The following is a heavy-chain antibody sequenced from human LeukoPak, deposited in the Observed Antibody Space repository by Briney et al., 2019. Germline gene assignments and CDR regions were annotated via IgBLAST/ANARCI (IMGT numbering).Heavy chain of an antibody. V-gene: IGHV1-69*17. CDR2: IIPIFGIA. J-gene: IGHJ2*01. D-gene: IGHD2-21*02. CDR1: GGTFSSYA. Sequence: SVKVSCKASGGTFSSYAISWVRQAPGQGLEWMGRIIPIFGIANYAQKFQGRVTITADKSTSTAYMELSSLRSEDTAVYYCARDVCGGDCYDWYFDLWGRGTLDTVSS. CDR3: ARDVCGGDCYDWYFDL.